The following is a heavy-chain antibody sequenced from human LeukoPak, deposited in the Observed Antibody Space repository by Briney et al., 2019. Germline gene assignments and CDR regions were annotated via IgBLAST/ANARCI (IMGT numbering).Heavy chain of an antibody. CDR2: ISSSSSYI. D-gene: IGHD5-18*01. CDR3: ARGGGYSYVYVDY. Sequence: GGSLRLSCAASGFTFSSYSMNWVRQAPGKGLEWVSSISSSSSYIYYVDSVKGRFTISRDNAKNSLYLQMNSLRAEDTAVYYCARGGGYSYVYVDYWGQGTLVTVSS. J-gene: IGHJ4*02. V-gene: IGHV3-21*01. CDR1: GFTFSSYS.